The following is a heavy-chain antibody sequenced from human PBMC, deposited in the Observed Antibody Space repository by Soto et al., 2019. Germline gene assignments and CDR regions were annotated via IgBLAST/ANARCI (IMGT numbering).Heavy chain of an antibody. J-gene: IGHJ4*02. CDR2: IKSKRDGGAR. CDR1: GFMFSSAW. Sequence: ESGGALVKPGGSLRLSCVTSGFMFSSAWMNWVRQAPGKGLEWVGRIKSKRDGGARDYAEPVKGRFSISRDDSKNTVFLQMNSLRAEDTAVYYCVEGWNDFWGQGTLVTVSS. CDR3: VEGWNDF. D-gene: IGHD1-1*01. V-gene: IGHV3-15*02.